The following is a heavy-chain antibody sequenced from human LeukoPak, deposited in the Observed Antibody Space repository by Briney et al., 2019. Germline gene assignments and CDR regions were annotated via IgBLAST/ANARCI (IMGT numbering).Heavy chain of an antibody. D-gene: IGHD4-11*01. V-gene: IGHV4-34*01. CDR3: ARRQAVTTRKFDP. CDR1: GGSFSGYY. Sequence: PSETLSLTCAVYGGSFSGYYWSWIRQPPGKGLEWIGEINHSGSNNYNPSLKSRVTISVDTSKNQFSLKLSSVTAADTAVYYCARRQAVTTRKFDPWGQGTLVTVSS. CDR2: INHSGSN. J-gene: IGHJ5*02.